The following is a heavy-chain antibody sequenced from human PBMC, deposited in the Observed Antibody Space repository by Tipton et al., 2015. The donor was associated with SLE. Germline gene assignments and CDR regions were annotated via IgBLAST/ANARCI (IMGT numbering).Heavy chain of an antibody. Sequence: RSLRLSCTASGFTFGDYAMSWVRQAPGKGLEWVGFIRSKAYGGTTEYAASVKGRFTISRDDSKSIAYLQMNSLKTEDTAMYYCTRGESYSSGWGARLWGRGTLVTVSS. CDR2: IRSKAYGGTT. D-gene: IGHD6-19*01. V-gene: IGHV3-49*04. CDR3: TRGESYSSGWGARL. CDR1: GFTFGDYA. J-gene: IGHJ2*01.